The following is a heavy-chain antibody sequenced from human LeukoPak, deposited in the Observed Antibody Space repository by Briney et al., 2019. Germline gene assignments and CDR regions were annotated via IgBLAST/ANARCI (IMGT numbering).Heavy chain of an antibody. CDR1: GGTFSSYA. CDR3: ARLAAFGIDY. Sequence: ASVKVSCKASGGTFSSYAISWVRQAPGQGLEWMGGIIPIFGTANYAQKFQGRVTITADESTSTAYMELSSLRSEDTAAYYCARLAAFGIDYWGQGTLVTVSS. CDR2: IIPIFGTA. V-gene: IGHV1-69*13. J-gene: IGHJ4*02. D-gene: IGHD3-3*01.